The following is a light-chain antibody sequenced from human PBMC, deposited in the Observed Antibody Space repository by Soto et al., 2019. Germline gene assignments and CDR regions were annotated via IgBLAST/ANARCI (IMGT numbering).Light chain of an antibody. CDR1: SXDVGDYNY. CDR2: EVS. V-gene: IGLV2-14*01. J-gene: IGLJ2*01. CDR3: SSYTSSSNVV. Sequence: LTQPASVSGSPGQSITISCTGTSXDVGDYNYVSWYQQHPGKVPKLMIYEVSNRPSGVSNRFSGSKSGNTASLTISGLQAEDEADYYCSSYTSSSNVVFGGGTKVTVL.